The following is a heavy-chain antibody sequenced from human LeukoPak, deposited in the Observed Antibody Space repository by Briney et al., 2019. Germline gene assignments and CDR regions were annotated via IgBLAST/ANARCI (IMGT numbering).Heavy chain of an antibody. D-gene: IGHD3-9*01. V-gene: IGHV1-69*05. J-gene: IGHJ4*02. CDR3: ARGLVLRYFDWLSIPLDY. Sequence: SVKVSCKASGGTFSSYAISWVRQAPGQGLEWMGGIIPIFGTANYAQKFQGRVTTTTDESTSTAYMELSSLRSEDTAVYYCARGLVLRYFDWLSIPLDYWGQGTLVTVSS. CDR2: IIPIFGTA. CDR1: GGTFSSYA.